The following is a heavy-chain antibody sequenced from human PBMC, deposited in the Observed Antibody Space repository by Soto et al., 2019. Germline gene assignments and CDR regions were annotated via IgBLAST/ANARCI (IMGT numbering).Heavy chain of an antibody. V-gene: IGHV3-9*01. D-gene: IGHD2-15*01. CDR2: ISWNSGSI. CDR1: GFTFDDYA. Sequence: HPGGSLRLSCAASGFTFDDYAMHWVRQAPGKGLEWVSGISWNSGSIGYADSVKGRFTISRDNAKNSLYLQMNSLRAEDTALYYCAKDRAILPYYYYGMDVWGQGTTVTVSS. CDR3: AKDRAILPYYYYGMDV. J-gene: IGHJ6*02.